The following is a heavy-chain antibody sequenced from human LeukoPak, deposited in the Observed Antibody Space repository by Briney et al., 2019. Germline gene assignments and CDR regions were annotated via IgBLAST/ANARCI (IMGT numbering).Heavy chain of an antibody. CDR2: IWYDGRNK. D-gene: IGHD3-10*01. CDR3: ARDSSGSDFDY. CDR1: GFIFSNYG. V-gene: IGHV3-33*01. Sequence: PGRSLRLSCAASGFIFSNYGMHWVRQAPGKGLEWVALIWYDGRNKYYVDSVKGRFTISRDNSKNTLYLQMSSLRDEDTAVYYCARDSSGSDFDYWGQGTLVTVSS. J-gene: IGHJ4*02.